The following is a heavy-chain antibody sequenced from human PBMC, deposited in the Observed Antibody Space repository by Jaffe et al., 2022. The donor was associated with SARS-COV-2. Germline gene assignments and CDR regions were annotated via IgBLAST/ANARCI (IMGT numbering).Heavy chain of an antibody. Sequence: QVQLQESGPGLVKPSQTLSLTCTVSGGSISSGGYYWSWIRQHPGKGLEWIGYIYYSGSTYYNPSLKSRVTISVDTSKNQFSLKLSSVTAADTAVYYCARGFGSGYYDFWSGYYYFDYWGQGTLVTVSS. CDR1: GGSISSGGYY. CDR3: ARGFGSGYYDFWSGYYYFDY. D-gene: IGHD3-3*01. J-gene: IGHJ4*02. V-gene: IGHV4-31*03. CDR2: IYYSGST.